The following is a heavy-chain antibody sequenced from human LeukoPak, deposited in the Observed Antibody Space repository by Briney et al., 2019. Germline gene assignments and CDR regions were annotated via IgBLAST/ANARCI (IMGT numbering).Heavy chain of an antibody. CDR3: ARRSPYGGNSFAFDI. V-gene: IGHV4-39*07. CDR1: GGSISSGGHY. J-gene: IGHJ3*02. Sequence: SETLSLTCIVSGGSISSGGHYWGWIRQPPGKGLEWIGSIYHSGSTYYNPSLKSRVTISVDRSKNQFSLKLSSVTAADTAVYYCARRSPYGGNSFAFDIWGQGTMVTVSS. D-gene: IGHD4-23*01. CDR2: IYHSGST.